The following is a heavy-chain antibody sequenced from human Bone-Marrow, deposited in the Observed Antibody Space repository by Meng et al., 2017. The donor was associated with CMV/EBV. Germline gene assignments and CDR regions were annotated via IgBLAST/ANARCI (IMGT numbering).Heavy chain of an antibody. J-gene: IGHJ4*02. Sequence: GESLKISCAASGFTFDDYGMSWVRQAPGKGLEWVSSISSSSTIYYADSVKGRFTISRDNSKNTLYLQMNSLRAEDTAVYYCAREYQLLPFDYWGQGTLVTVSS. V-gene: IGHV3-69-1*01. CDR2: ISSSSTI. CDR3: AREYQLLPFDY. D-gene: IGHD2-2*01. CDR1: GFTFDDYG.